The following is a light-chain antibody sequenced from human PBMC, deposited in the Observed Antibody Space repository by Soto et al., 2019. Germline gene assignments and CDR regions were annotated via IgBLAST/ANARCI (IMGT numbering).Light chain of an antibody. CDR2: GAS. CDR3: QQYDSSPLT. V-gene: IGKV3-20*01. J-gene: IGKJ4*01. Sequence: IVLTQSPGTLSLSQGERATLSCRASQSDRSSHLAWYQQKPGQAPRLLIYGASSRATGIPDRFSGSGSGTDFTLTISRLEPEDFAVYYCQQYDSSPLTCGGGTKV. CDR1: QSDRSSH.